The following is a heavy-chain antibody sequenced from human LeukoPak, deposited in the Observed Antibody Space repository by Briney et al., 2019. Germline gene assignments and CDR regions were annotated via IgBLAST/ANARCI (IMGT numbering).Heavy chain of an antibody. CDR3: AKGPLRGTAAAIDY. J-gene: IGHJ4*02. D-gene: IGHD2-2*01. CDR2: ISYDGRNI. V-gene: IGHV3-30*18. CDR1: GFTFNNYG. Sequence: GGSLRLSCAASGFTFNNYGMHWVRQNPGKGLEWVAVISYDGRNIHYPDSVKGRFTISRDISTDTLWLQMDSLRTADTAVYYCAKGPLRGTAAAIDYWGQGTLVTVSS.